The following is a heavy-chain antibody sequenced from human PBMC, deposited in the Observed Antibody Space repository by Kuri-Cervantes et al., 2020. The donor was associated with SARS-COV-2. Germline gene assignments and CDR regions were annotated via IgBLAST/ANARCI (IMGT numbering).Heavy chain of an antibody. Sequence: ASVKVSCKASGYTFTSYGISWVRQAPGQGLEWMGWISAYNGNTNYAQKLQGRVTMTTDTSTSTAYMELRSLRSEDTAVYYCARVREQWSHGGWFDPRGQGTLVTVSS. V-gene: IGHV1-18*01. J-gene: IGHJ5*02. D-gene: IGHD6-19*01. CDR3: ARVREQWSHGGWFDP. CDR2: ISAYNGNT. CDR1: GYTFTSYG.